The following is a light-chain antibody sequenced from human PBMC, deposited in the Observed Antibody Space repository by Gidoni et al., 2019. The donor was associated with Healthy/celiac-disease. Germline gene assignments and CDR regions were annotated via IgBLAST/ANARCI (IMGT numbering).Light chain of an antibody. CDR1: QRLMHSNGYNY. J-gene: IGKJ3*01. CDR2: LGS. V-gene: IGKV2-28*01. CDR3: MQALQTPFT. Sequence: DIVMTQSPLSLPVTPGEPASITCSSSQRLMHSNGYNYLDWYLQKPGQSPQLLIYLGSNRASGVPDRFSGSGSGTDFTLKISRVETEDVGVYYCMQALQTPFTFGPGTKVDIK.